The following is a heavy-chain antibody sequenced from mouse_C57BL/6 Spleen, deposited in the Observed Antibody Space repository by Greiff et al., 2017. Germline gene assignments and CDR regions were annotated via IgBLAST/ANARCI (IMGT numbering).Heavy chain of an antibody. CDR2: ISSGGDYI. CDR1: GFTFSSYA. D-gene: IGHD1-1*01. V-gene: IGHV5-9-1*02. CDR3: TRDYGSSYGTAMDY. J-gene: IGHJ4*01. Sequence: EVKLMESGEGLVKPGGSLKLSCAASGFTFSSYAMSWVRQTPEKRLEWVAYISSGGDYIYYADTVKGRFTISRDNARNTLYLQMSSLKSEDTAMYYCTRDYGSSYGTAMDYWGQGTSVTVSS.